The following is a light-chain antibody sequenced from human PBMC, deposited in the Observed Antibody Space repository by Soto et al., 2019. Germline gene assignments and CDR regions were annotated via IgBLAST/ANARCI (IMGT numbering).Light chain of an antibody. J-gene: IGKJ5*01. CDR3: QQRSNWPLT. CDR1: QSVSSY. CDR2: DAS. V-gene: IGKV3-11*01. Sequence: EIVLTQSPVTLSLSPGERDTLSCRASQSVSSYLAWYQQKPGQAPRLLIYDASNRATGIPARFSGSGSGTDFTLTISSLEPEDFAVYYCQQRSNWPLTFGQGTRLEIK.